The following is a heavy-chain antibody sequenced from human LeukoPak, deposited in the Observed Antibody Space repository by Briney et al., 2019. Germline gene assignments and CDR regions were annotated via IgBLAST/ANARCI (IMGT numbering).Heavy chain of an antibody. CDR2: ISYDGSNK. CDR3: ARVTFEYSSSSYSDAFDI. V-gene: IGHV3-30-3*01. CDR1: GFTFSSYA. D-gene: IGHD6-6*01. Sequence: PGGSLRLSCAVSGFTFSSYAMHWVRQAPGKGLEWVAVISYDGSNKYYADSVKGRFTISRDNSKNTLYLQVNSLRAEYTAVYYCARVTFEYSSSSYSDAFDIWGQGTMVTVSS. J-gene: IGHJ3*02.